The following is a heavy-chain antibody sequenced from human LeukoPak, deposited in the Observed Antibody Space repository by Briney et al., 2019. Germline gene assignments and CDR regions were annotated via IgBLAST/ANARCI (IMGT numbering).Heavy chain of an antibody. CDR2: INHSGST. V-gene: IGHV4-34*01. Sequence: SETLSLTCAVYGGSFSGYYWSWIRQPPGKGLEWIGEINHSGSTNYNPSLKSRVTISVDTSKNQFSLKLSSVTAADTAVYYCARDSERMTTATGIFDYWGQGTLVTVSS. J-gene: IGHJ4*02. CDR1: GGSFSGYY. CDR3: ARDSERMTTATGIFDY. D-gene: IGHD4-17*01.